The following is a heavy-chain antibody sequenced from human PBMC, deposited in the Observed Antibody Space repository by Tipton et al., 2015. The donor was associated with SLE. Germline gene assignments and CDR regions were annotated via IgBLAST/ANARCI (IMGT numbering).Heavy chain of an antibody. Sequence: QSGAEVKKPGASVKVSCKASGYTFSSYHMHWVRQAPGQGLEWMGIINPSGDNTSYAQKFQGRVTMTRDTSTRTAYMELRSLRSDDTAVYYCALRWPDTWTTVYWGQGTLVTVSS. CDR1: GYTFSSYH. J-gene: IGHJ4*02. V-gene: IGHV1-46*01. D-gene: IGHD4-23*01. CDR3: ALRWPDTWTTVY. CDR2: INPSGDNT.